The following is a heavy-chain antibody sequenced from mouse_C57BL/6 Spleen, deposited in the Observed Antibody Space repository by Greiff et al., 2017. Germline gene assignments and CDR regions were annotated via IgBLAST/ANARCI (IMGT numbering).Heavy chain of an antibody. CDR2: INPSNGGT. J-gene: IGHJ1*03. CDR1: GYPFTSSW. D-gene: IGHD2-3*01. CDR3: ARGRWLLNGGYFDV. Sequence: QVQLQQPGTELVKPGASVRLSCRASGYPFTSSWMPWVRRRPGQGLDWIGNINPSNGGTNYNAKFKSKATLTVDKSSSTAYMQLSSLTSEDSAVYYCARGRWLLNGGYFDVWGTGTTVTVSS. V-gene: IGHV1-53*01.